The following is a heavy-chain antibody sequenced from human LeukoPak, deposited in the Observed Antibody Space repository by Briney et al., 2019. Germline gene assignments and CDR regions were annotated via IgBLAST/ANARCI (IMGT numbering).Heavy chain of an antibody. D-gene: IGHD4-17*01. CDR1: GFTFSSYG. CDR2: ISYDGSNK. CDR3: AKPHYEYYFDY. J-gene: IGHJ4*02. V-gene: IGHV3-30*18. Sequence: GRSLRLSCAASGFTFSSYGMHWVRQAPGKGLEWVAVISYDGSNKYYADSVKGRFTISRDNSKNTLYLQMNSLRAEDTAVYYCAKPHYEYYFDYWGQGTLVTVSS.